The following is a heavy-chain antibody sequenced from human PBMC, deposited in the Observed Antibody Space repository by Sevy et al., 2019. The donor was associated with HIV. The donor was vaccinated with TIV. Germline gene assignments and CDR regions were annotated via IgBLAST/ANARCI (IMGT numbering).Heavy chain of an antibody. CDR1: GFSFSYYG. V-gene: IGHV3-30*03. D-gene: IGHD5-18*01. J-gene: IGHJ4*02. CDR3: VGRRYSYSFSWSYHFDF. CDR2: ISHDGINE. Sequence: GGSLRLSCIGSGFSFSYYGIHWVRQSPGKGLDWVALISHDGINEYYADSVKGRFTISRDNSKNTVYPEMNSLRAEDTAVYFCVGRRYSYSFSWSYHFDFWGQGTVVTVSS.